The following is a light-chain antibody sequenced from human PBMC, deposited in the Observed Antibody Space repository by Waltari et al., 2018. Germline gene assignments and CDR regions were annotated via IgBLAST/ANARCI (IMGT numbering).Light chain of an antibody. CDR3: QDYGSAPYS. Sequence: DIRMTQSPPSLSAFVGDRVTISCRASHGITNYLAWYQQKPGKGPELLIYAASTLQSGVPSRFSGSGSGTDFTLTISSLQPEDVGSYYCQDYGSAPYSVGPGTKVEI. J-gene: IGKJ2*03. CDR1: HGITNY. CDR2: AAS. V-gene: IGKV1-27*01.